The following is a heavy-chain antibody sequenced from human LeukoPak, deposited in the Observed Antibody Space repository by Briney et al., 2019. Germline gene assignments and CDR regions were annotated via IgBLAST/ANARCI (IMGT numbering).Heavy chain of an antibody. J-gene: IGHJ6*03. V-gene: IGHV3-7*01. CDR1: GGSFSGYY. CDR3: ARSGGSRKSYYYYMDV. CDR2: IKQDGSEK. Sequence: ETLSLTCAVYGGSFSGYYWSWVRQAPGKGLEWVANIKQDGSEKYYVDSVKGRFTISRDNAKNSLYLQMNSLRAEDTAVYYCARSGGSRKSYYYYMDVWGRGTTVTVSS. D-gene: IGHD2-15*01.